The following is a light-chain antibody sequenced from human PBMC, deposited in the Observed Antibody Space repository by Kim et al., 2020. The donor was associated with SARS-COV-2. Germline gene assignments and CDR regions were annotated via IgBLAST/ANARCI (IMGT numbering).Light chain of an antibody. V-gene: IGLV1-40*01. CDR1: NSNIGGGHD. CDR2: DNN. CDR3: QSYDTSLGSYV. Sequence: QSVLTQPPSLSGAPGQRVTISCTGSNSNIGGGHDVHWYQQLPGTAPKLLVYDNNKRPSGVPDRFSGSKSGTSASLVITGLQAEDEADYYCQSYDTSLGSYVFGAGTKVTVL. J-gene: IGLJ1*01.